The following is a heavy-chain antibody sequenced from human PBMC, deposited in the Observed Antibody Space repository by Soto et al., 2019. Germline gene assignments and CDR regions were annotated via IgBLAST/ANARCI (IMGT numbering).Heavy chain of an antibody. V-gene: IGHV1-69*01. CDR3: ARGAGGMDV. Sequence: QVQLVQSGAEVKKPGSSVKVSCKASGGTFSSYAITWVRQAPGQGLEWMGGIMPKFGVENHVQKFQGRVTITADESTSTAYMELSSLRSEDTAVYYCARGAGGMDVWGQGTTVTVSS. D-gene: IGHD3-10*01. CDR1: GGTFSSYA. CDR2: IMPKFGVE. J-gene: IGHJ6*02.